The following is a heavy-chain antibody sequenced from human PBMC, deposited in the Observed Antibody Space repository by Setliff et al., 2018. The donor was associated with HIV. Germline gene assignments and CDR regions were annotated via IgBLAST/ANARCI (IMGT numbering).Heavy chain of an antibody. CDR1: GGSISSSSYY. Sequence: SETLSLTCTVSGGSISSSSYYWGWIRQPPGKGLEWIGSMYYSGSTYYNPSLKSRVTISVDTSKNQFSLKLSSVTAADTAVYYCARHLLLTTVTTRWFDPWGQGTLVTVSS. V-gene: IGHV4-39*01. CDR3: ARHLLLTTVTTRWFDP. CDR2: MYYSGST. D-gene: IGHD4-17*01. J-gene: IGHJ5*02.